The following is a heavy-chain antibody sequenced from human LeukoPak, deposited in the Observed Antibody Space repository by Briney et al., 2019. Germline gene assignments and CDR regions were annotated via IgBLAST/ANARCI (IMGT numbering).Heavy chain of an antibody. CDR2: FDPEDGET. Sequence: VASVKVSCKVSGYTLTELSMHWVRQAPGKGLEWMGGFDPEDGETIYAQKFQARVTMTEDTSTDTAYMELSSLRSEDTAVYYCATLGAYYYYYMDVWGKGTTVTVSS. D-gene: IGHD3-10*01. J-gene: IGHJ6*03. CDR1: GYTLTELS. V-gene: IGHV1-24*01. CDR3: ATLGAYYYYYMDV.